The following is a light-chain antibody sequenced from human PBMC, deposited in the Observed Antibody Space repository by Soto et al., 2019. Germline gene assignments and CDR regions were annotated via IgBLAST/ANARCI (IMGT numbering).Light chain of an antibody. V-gene: IGKV3-11*01. CDR3: QQRTDWPLT. J-gene: IGKJ4*01. CDR2: DAS. CDR1: QRVGSY. Sequence: ETVLTQSPATLSLSPGQRATFSCRASQRVGSYLAWYQQKPGQAPRLLIYDASNRATGIPARFSGSGSGTDFTLTITSLEPEDFAVYFCQQRTDWPLTFGGGTKLEI.